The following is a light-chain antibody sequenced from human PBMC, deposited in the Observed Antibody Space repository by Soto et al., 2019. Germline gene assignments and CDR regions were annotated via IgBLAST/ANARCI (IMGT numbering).Light chain of an antibody. V-gene: IGKV3-15*01. J-gene: IGKJ1*01. CDR3: QQYNSWPQT. Sequence: EIVMTQSPATLSVSPGERATLSCRASQSLSTSLAWYQQKPGKAPRLLIYGASTRATGIPARFSGSGSGTEFTLTISSLQSEDFAVYYCQQYNSWPQTFGQGTKVEIK. CDR1: QSLSTS. CDR2: GAS.